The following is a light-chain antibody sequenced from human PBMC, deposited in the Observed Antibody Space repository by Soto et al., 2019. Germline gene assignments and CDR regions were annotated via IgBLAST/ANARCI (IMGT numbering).Light chain of an antibody. J-gene: IGLJ2*01. Sequence: QSALTQPPSASGSPGQSVTISCTGTSSDVGDYNYVSWYQQHPGKAPKLMIYEVSKRPSGVPDRVSGSKSGNTASLTVSGLQAEDEADYYCSSYAGSNNFVFGGGTKGTVL. CDR3: SSYAGSNNFV. V-gene: IGLV2-8*01. CDR1: SSDVGDYNY. CDR2: EVS.